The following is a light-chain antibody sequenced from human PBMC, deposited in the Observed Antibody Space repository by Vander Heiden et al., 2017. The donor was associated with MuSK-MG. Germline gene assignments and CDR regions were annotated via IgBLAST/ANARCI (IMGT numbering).Light chain of an antibody. CDR3: HQYYSSPQT. Sequence: DLRMTQSPSSLSASVGDRVTITCRASQGISNSVAWYQQKPGKVPKLLLYAASRLESGVPSRFSGSGSGTDYTLTISSLQPEDFATYYCHQYYSSPQTFGQGTKLQIK. V-gene: IGKV1-NL1*01. J-gene: IGKJ2*01. CDR1: QGISNS. CDR2: AAS.